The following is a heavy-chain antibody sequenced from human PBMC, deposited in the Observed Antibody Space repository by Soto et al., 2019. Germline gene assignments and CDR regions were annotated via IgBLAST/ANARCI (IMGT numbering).Heavy chain of an antibody. J-gene: IGHJ6*02. V-gene: IGHV1-18*01. CDR1: GYTFTSYG. CDR3: ARDGRWDIVVVPAAMRDYYGMDV. CDR2: ISAYNGNT. Sequence: ASVKVSCKASGYTFTSYGISWVRQAPGQGLEWMGWISAYNGNTNYAQKLQGRVTMTTDTSTSTAYMELRSLRSDDTAVYYCARDGRWDIVVVPAAMRDYYGMDVWGQGTTVTVSS. D-gene: IGHD2-2*01.